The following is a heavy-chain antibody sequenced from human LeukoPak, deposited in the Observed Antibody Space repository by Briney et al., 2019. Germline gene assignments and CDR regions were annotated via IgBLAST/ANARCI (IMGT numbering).Heavy chain of an antibody. Sequence: GGSLRLSCAASGFTFSSYGMHWVRQAPGKGLEWVAFIRYDGNNKYYADSVKGRFTISRDNSKNSLYLQMNSLRAEDTAVYYCAELGITMIGGVWGKGTTVTISS. D-gene: IGHD3-10*02. V-gene: IGHV3-30*02. J-gene: IGHJ6*04. CDR1: GFTFSSYG. CDR3: AELGITMIGGV. CDR2: IRYDGNNK.